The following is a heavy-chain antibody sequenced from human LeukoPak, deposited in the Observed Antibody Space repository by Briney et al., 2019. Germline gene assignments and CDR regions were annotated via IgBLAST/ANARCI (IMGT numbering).Heavy chain of an antibody. CDR2: IYPGDSDT. D-gene: IGHD2-21*02. Sequence: KVSCKASGGTFSSYAISWVRQMPGKGLEWMGIIYPGDSDTRYSPSFQGQVTISADKSISTAYLQWSSLQASDTAMYYCARGRNVVVTAILDYWGQGTLVTVSS. CDR3: ARGRNVVVTAILDY. J-gene: IGHJ4*02. V-gene: IGHV5-51*01. CDR1: GGTFSSYA.